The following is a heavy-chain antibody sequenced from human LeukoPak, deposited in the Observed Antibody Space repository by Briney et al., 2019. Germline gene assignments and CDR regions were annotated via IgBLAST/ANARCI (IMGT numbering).Heavy chain of an antibody. V-gene: IGHV1-2*02. Sequence: GASVKVSCKASGYTFTGYYIHWVRQAPGQGLEWMGWIYSNNGGTDYAQKFQGRVTMTRDTSISTAYMEVSRVRSDDTAVYYCARGFRTGDMTTFARWGQGTLVTVSS. CDR3: ARGFRTGDMTTFAR. CDR1: GYTFTGYY. CDR2: IYSNNGGT. D-gene: IGHD3-3*01. J-gene: IGHJ4*02.